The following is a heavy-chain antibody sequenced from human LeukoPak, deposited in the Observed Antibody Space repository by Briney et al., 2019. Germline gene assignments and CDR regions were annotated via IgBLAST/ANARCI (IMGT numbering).Heavy chain of an antibody. Sequence: ASVKVSCMASGYTFTGYYMHWVRQAPGQGLEWMGWMDPDGGGGTNYAQMFQGRVTMTRDTSINTAYMELSSLRSDDTAIYYCARVSGRSGPFEYWGQGTLVTVSS. V-gene: IGHV1-2*02. CDR2: MDPDGGGGT. J-gene: IGHJ4*02. D-gene: IGHD3-3*01. CDR3: ARVSGRSGPFEY. CDR1: GYTFTGYY.